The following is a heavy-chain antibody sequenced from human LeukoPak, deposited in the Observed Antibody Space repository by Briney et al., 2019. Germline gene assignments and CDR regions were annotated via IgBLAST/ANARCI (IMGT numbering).Heavy chain of an antibody. Sequence: SETLSLTCTVSGGSIISSDYHWGWVRQPPGKGLEWIGTISYSGNTDYNPSLRSRVTISVDTSNNQFSLRLGSVTAAGTAVYHCARHCCSGPAKRVFDIWGQGTMVTVSS. CDR1: GGSIISSDYH. CDR2: ISYSGNT. D-gene: IGHD2-15*01. J-gene: IGHJ3*02. V-gene: IGHV4-39*01. CDR3: ARHCCSGPAKRVFDI.